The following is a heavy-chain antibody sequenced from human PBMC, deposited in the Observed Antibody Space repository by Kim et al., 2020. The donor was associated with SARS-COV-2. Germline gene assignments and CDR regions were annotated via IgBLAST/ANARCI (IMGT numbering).Heavy chain of an antibody. CDR1: GYTFTSYY. Sequence: ASVKVSCKASGYTFTSYYMHWVRQAPGQGLEWMGIINPSGGSTSYAQKFQGRVTMTRDTSTSTVYMELSSLRSEDTAVYYCARAPTLGELITGYYYYYGMDVWGQGTTVTVSS. D-gene: IGHD3-16*01. J-gene: IGHJ6*02. CDR2: INPSGGST. V-gene: IGHV1-46*01. CDR3: ARAPTLGELITGYYYYYGMDV.